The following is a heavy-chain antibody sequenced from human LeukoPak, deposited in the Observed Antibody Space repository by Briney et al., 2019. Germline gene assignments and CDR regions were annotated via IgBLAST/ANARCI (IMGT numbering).Heavy chain of an antibody. J-gene: IGHJ4*02. CDR3: ARTLSLDGYNHFDF. CDR1: GGTFSSYA. V-gene: IGHV1-69*13. CDR2: IMTIFGSA. D-gene: IGHD5-24*01. Sequence: GASVRVSCKAPGGTFSSYAICWVRQAPGQGLEWMGGIMTIFGSANYAQKFQGRLTITADESTSTTYMELSSLRSEDTAVYYCARTLSLDGYNHFDFWGQGTLVTVSS.